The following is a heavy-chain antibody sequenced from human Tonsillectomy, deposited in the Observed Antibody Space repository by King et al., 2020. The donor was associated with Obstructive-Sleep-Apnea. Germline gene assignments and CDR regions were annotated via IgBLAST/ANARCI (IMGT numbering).Heavy chain of an antibody. CDR3: ARLAAYCGGDCYNNDY. J-gene: IGHJ4*02. CDR2: IYPGDSDT. V-gene: IGHV5-51*01. D-gene: IGHD2-21*02. CDR1: GYSFTSYW. Sequence: QLVQSGAEVKKPGESLKISCKGSGYSFTSYWIGWVRQMPGKGLEWMGIIYPGDSDTRYSPSFQGQVTISADKSISTAYLQWSSLKASDTAMYYCARLAAYCGGDCYNNDYWGQGTLVTVSS.